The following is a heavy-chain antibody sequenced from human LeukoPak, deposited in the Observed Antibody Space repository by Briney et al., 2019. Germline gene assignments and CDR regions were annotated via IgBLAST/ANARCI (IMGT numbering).Heavy chain of an antibody. J-gene: IGHJ3*02. CDR3: ARKEWEPFDAFDI. V-gene: IGHV1-2*02. Sequence: ASVKVSCKASGYTLTGYYMHWVRQAPGQGLEWMGWINPNSGGTNYAQKFQGRVTMTRDTSISTAYMELSRLRSDDTAVYYCARKEWEPFDAFDIWGQGTMVTVSS. D-gene: IGHD1-26*01. CDR1: GYTLTGYY. CDR2: INPNSGGT.